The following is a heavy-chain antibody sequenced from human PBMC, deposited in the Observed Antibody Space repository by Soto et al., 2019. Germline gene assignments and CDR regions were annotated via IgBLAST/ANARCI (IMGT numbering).Heavy chain of an antibody. CDR1: GFTFSNFA. D-gene: IGHD3-22*01. V-gene: IGHV3-30-3*01. J-gene: IGHJ4*02. CDR2: ISYDGFNK. Sequence: GGSLRLSCEASGFTFSNFALYWVRQAPGKGLEWVAVISYDGFNKYHADSVKGRFPISRDDSQNTVFLQMGSLRLEDTAVYYCARDMFESSGYSFRAWSHWGQGSVVTVS. CDR3: ARDMFESSGYSFRAWSH.